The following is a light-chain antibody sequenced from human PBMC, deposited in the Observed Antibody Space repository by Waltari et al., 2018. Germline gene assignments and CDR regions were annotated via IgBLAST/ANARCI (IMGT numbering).Light chain of an antibody. CDR3: AAWDDGLSGLV. CDR1: TSNIGNNG. V-gene: IGLV1-36*01. J-gene: IGLJ2*01. CDR2: YDD. Sequence: QSVLTQPPSVSAAPRQRVTMSCSGSTSNIGNNGVSWYQQVPGQAPELPIYYDDLLPSGVSDRFSGAKSGTSASLAISGLQSEDAAVYYCAAWDDGLSGLVFGGGTQLTVL.